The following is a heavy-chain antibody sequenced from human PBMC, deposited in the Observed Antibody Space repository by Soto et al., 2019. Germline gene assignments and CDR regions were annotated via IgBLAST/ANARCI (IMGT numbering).Heavy chain of an antibody. D-gene: IGHD2-2*01. V-gene: IGHV1-18*01. CDR1: GNTFTNFG. CDR2: ISAYTDDP. J-gene: IGHJ5*02. Sequence: ASVKVSCKASGNTFTNFGVTCVRQAPGQGLEWMGWISAYTDDPNYAQKFQGRVTMTIDTSTGTAYLDLRSLTSDDTAVYYCARVIPGAEAWFDPWGQGTLVTVSS. CDR3: ARVIPGAEAWFDP.